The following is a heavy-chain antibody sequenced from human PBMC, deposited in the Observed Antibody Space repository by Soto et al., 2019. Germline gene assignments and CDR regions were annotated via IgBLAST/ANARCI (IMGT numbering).Heavy chain of an antibody. CDR1: GFDFSTSA. J-gene: IGHJ6*02. CDR3: AKGHDFWTGYSYYYGMDV. V-gene: IGHV3-23*01. CDR2: ISGSGAST. Sequence: GGSLRLSCSVSGFDFSTSAMNWVRQAPGKGLQWVSGISGSGASTSHGDSVKGRFTISRDNSKNTLYLQMNSLRADDTAVYFCAKGHDFWTGYSYYYGMDVWGQGTTVTVSS. D-gene: IGHD3-3*01.